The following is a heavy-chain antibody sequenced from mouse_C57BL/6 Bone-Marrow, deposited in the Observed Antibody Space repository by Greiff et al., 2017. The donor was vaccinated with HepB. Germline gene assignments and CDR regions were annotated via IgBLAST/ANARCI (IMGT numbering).Heavy chain of an antibody. CDR2: ISDGGSYT. D-gene: IGHD2-3*01. CDR3: ARDGYYVYWYFDV. V-gene: IGHV5-4*01. J-gene: IGHJ1*03. Sequence: EVKLMESGGGLVKPGGSLKLSCAASGFTFSSYAMSWVRQTPEKRLEWVATISDGGSYTYYPDNVKGRFTISRDNAKNNLYLQMSHLKSEDTAMYYCARDGYYVYWYFDVWGTGTTVTVSS. CDR1: GFTFSSYA.